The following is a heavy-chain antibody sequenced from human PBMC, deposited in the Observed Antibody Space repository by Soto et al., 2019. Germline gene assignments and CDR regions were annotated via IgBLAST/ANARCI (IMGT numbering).Heavy chain of an antibody. CDR1: GGTFSSYA. CDR2: IIPIFGTA. CDR3: ARSVEVRLRFLEWSRVLGVYGMDV. Sequence: QVQLVQSGAEVKKPGSSVKVSCKASGGTFSSYAISWVRQAPGQGLEWMGGIIPIFGTANYAQKFQGRVTITADESTSTAYMELSSLRSEDTAVYYCARSVEVRLRFLEWSRVLGVYGMDVWGQGTTVTVSS. V-gene: IGHV1-69*01. D-gene: IGHD3-3*01. J-gene: IGHJ6*02.